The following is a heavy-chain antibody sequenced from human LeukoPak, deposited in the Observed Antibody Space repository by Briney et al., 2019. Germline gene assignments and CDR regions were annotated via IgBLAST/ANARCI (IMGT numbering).Heavy chain of an antibody. CDR3: ASTSSSGGY. Sequence: TSETLSLTCVVSGYSISGGYYWGWIRQPPGKGLEWIGSIHHSGSTYYNPSLKSRVTISVDTSKNQFSLKLSSVTAADTAVYYCASTSSSGGYWGQGTLVTVSS. CDR2: IHHSGST. D-gene: IGHD6-6*01. CDR1: GYSISGGYY. J-gene: IGHJ4*02. V-gene: IGHV4-38-2*01.